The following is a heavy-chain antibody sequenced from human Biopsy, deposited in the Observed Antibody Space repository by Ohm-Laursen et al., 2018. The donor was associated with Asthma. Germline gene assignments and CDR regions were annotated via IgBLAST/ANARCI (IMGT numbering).Heavy chain of an antibody. CDR3: ARPRWGPYGY. J-gene: IGHJ4*02. V-gene: IGHV3-23*01. D-gene: IGHD4-17*01. CDR2: ISGSGGST. Sequence: GSLRLSCSASGFTFSSYAMSWVRQAPGKGLEWVSAISGSGGSTYYADSVKGRFTISRDNSKNTLYLQMNSLRAEDTAVYYCARPRWGPYGYWGQGTLVTVSS. CDR1: GFTFSSYA.